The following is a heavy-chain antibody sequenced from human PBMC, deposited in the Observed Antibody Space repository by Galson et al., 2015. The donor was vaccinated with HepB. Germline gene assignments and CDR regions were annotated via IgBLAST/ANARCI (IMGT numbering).Heavy chain of an antibody. CDR1: GFMFNNYG. J-gene: IGHJ6*02. D-gene: IGHD4-17*01. Sequence: SLRLSCAASGFMFNNYGMHWVRQAPGKGLEWVAVISYGGTIKYYADSVEGRFTISRDNSKNTLYLQMNSLRAEDTAMYYCAKQRYGDLPGYYYGLDVWGQGTTVTVSS. CDR3: AKQRYGDLPGYYYGLDV. CDR2: ISYGGTIK. V-gene: IGHV3-30*18.